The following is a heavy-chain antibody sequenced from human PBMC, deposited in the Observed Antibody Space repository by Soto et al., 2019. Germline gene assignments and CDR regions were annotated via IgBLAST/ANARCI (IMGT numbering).Heavy chain of an antibody. Sequence: PSETLSLTCTVSGGSISSGDYYWSWIRQPPGKGLEWIGYIYYSGSTYYNPSLKSRVTISVDTSKNQFSLKLSSVTAADTAVYYCARVDYSNYWFDPWGQGTLVTVPS. CDR1: GGSISSGDYY. CDR2: IYYSGST. D-gene: IGHD4-4*01. J-gene: IGHJ5*02. CDR3: ARVDYSNYWFDP. V-gene: IGHV4-30-4*01.